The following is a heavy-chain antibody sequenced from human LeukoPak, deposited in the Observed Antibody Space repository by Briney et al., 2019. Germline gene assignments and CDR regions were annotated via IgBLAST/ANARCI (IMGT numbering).Heavy chain of an antibody. V-gene: IGHV3-30*04. CDR1: GFAFSTYT. Sequence: GRSLRLSCAASGFAFSTYTMHWVRQAPGKGPEWVSVKSHDDTHKYYADAVAGRFTISRDNSKNMLYLQMDSVRADDSAIYYCAVDLAHGVPDYFDYWGQGTLVTVSS. J-gene: IGHJ4*02. CDR3: AVDLAHGVPDYFDY. CDR2: KSHDDTHK. D-gene: IGHD2-8*01.